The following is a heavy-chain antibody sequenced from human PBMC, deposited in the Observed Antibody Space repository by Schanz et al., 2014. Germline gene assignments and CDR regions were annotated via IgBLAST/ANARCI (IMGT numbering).Heavy chain of an antibody. Sequence: EVHLVESGGGLVQPGGSLRLSCAASGFSFSDHAMDWVRQAAGKGLEWVSTIGTSGGTNYAESVKGRFTISRDNSKNTLYLQMNSLRAEDTAVYFCAKIERNEDWGQGTLVTVSS. CDR3: AKIERNED. J-gene: IGHJ4*02. V-gene: IGHV3-23*04. CDR1: GFSFSDHA. CDR2: IGTSGGT. D-gene: IGHD1-1*01.